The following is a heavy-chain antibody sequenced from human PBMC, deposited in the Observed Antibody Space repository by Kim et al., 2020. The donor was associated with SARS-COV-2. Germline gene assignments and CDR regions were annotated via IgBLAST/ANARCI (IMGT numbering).Heavy chain of an antibody. CDR1: SDSVSYYY. CDR3: ARTAEMSTVEAFDL. V-gene: IGHV4-59*02. D-gene: IGHD4-4*01. J-gene: IGHJ3*01. CDR2: ISYSGST. Sequence: SETLSLTCTVSSDSVSYYYWSWIRQPPGKGLEWIGYISYSGSTKYNPSLKSRVSISTDTSKNQFSLKLTSVTAADTAGYFCARTAEMSTVEAFDLWGQGT.